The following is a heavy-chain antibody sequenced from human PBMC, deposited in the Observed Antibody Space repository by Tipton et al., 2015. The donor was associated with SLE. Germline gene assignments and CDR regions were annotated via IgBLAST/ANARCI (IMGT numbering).Heavy chain of an antibody. J-gene: IGHJ6*03. D-gene: IGHD2-21*01. Sequence: TLSLTCAVSGGSISSSSYYWGWIRQPPGKGPEWIGTIYYSGSIYYNPSLKSRVTISVDTSKNQFSLKLSSVTAADTAVYYCARAGPANIPGHYYYYMDVWGKGTTVTVSS. CDR1: GGSISSSSYY. CDR2: IYYSGSI. V-gene: IGHV4-39*07. CDR3: ARAGPANIPGHYYYYMDV.